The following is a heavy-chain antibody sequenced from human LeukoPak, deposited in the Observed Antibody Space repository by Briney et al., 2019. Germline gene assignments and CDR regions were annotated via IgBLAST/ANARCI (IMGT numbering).Heavy chain of an antibody. CDR2: IIPIFGTA. V-gene: IGHV1-69*06. CDR1: GGTFSSYA. J-gene: IGHJ4*02. D-gene: IGHD3-3*01. CDR3: AILPHSYYDFWSGPDDY. Sequence: ASVTVSFKASGGTFSSYAISWVRQAPGQGLEWMGGIIPIFGTANYAQKFQGRVTITADKSTSTAYMELSSLRSEDTAVYYCAILPHSYYDFWSGPDDYWGQGTLVTVSS.